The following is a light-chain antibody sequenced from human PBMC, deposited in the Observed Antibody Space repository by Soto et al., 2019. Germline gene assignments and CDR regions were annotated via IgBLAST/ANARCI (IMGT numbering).Light chain of an antibody. Sequence: VMTQSPATLSVSPGERAALSCRASQSFSTNLAWYQQKPGQPPRLLIYFASTRATAVPARLTAGGSGTEFTLTISSLQSDDLAVYYCQQYDKWPRTLGQGTKVDIK. CDR2: FAS. V-gene: IGKV3-15*01. J-gene: IGKJ1*01. CDR1: QSFSTN. CDR3: QQYDKWPRT.